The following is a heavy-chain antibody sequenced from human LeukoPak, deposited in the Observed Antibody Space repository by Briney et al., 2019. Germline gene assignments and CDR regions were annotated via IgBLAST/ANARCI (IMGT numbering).Heavy chain of an antibody. CDR3: ARSARPKRGYDILTGTPDY. CDR1: AGTFSSYA. CDR2: IIPILGIA. J-gene: IGHJ4*02. Sequence: SVKVSCKSSAGTFSSYAISWVRHAPGQGLEWMGRIIPILGIANYAQEVQGRVTITADKSTSTAYMELSSLRSEDTAVYYCARSARPKRGYDILTGTPDYWGQGTLVTVSS. D-gene: IGHD3-9*01. V-gene: IGHV1-69*04.